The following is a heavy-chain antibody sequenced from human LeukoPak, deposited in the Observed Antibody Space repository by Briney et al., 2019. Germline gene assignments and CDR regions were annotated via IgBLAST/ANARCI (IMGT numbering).Heavy chain of an antibody. CDR1: GGSISSYY. D-gene: IGHD5-12*01. CDR3: ARGDSGCDRYDY. Sequence: SETLSLTCTVSGGSISSYYWSWIRQPPGKGLEWIGYIYSSGSTNYNPSLKSRVTISVDTSKNQFSLKLSSVTAADTAVYYCARGDSGCDRYDYWGQGNLVTVSS. CDR2: IYSSGST. J-gene: IGHJ4*02. V-gene: IGHV4-59*01.